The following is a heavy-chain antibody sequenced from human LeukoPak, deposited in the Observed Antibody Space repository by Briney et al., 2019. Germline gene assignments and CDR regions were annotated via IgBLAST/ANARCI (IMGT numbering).Heavy chain of an antibody. CDR2: IYRGST. V-gene: IGHV4-59*01. D-gene: IGHD5-12*01. CDR1: VASRSNYY. CDR3: AKADPGYPFEY. J-gene: IGHJ4*02. Sequence: SESLSLTCAVSVASRSNYYWSCGREPPGRGLEWIGFIYRGSTNYIPSLKSRVPISVDMSKNQFSLQLTSVPAADTAVYYCAKADPGYPFEYWGRGTLVTVSS.